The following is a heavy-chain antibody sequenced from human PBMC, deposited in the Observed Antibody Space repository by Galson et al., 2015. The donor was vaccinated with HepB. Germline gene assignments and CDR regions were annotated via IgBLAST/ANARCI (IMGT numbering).Heavy chain of an antibody. CDR1: GGTFNNYA. J-gene: IGHJ5*02. CDR2: INPSGGST. Sequence: VKVSCKASGGTFNNYAISWVRQAPGQGLEWMGIINPSGGSTSYAQKFQGRVTMTRDTSTSTVYMELSSLRSEDTAVYYCARGVVVGNWFDPWGQGTLVTVSS. CDR3: ARGVVVGNWFDP. V-gene: IGHV1-46*02. D-gene: IGHD2-15*01.